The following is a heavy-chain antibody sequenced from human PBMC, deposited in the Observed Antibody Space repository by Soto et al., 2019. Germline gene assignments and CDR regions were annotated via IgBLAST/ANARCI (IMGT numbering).Heavy chain of an antibody. J-gene: IGHJ6*02. V-gene: IGHV3-23*01. CDR1: GFTFSSYA. CDR2: IGESGTPP. D-gene: IGHD2-2*01. Sequence: EVQLLESGGGLVQPGGSLRLSCAASGFTFSSYAMKWVRQAPGKGLEGVSLIGESGTPPYYADSVKGRFTISRDNSGNTLFLEMYSLRAEDTAVYYCARYIPGVRYYGMDVWGQGTTVTVSS. CDR3: ARYIPGVRYYGMDV.